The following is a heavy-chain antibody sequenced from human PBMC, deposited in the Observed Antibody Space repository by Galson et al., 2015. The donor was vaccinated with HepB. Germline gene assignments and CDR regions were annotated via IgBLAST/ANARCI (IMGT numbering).Heavy chain of an antibody. J-gene: IGHJ3*02. CDR2: TYYRSKWYN. Sequence: CAISGDSVSSNSAAWNWIRQSPSRGLEWLGRTYYRSKWYNDYAVSVKSRITINPDTSKNQFPLQLNSVTPEDTAVYYCAKSELLEGPHAFDIWGQGTMVTVSS. CDR3: AKSELLEGPHAFDI. CDR1: GDSVSSNSAA. D-gene: IGHD3-10*01. V-gene: IGHV6-1*01.